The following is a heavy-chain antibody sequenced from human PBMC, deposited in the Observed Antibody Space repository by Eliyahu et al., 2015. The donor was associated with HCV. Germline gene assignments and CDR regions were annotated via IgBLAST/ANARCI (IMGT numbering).Heavy chain of an antibody. CDR2: FDLSDSNT. J-gene: IGHJ4*02. CDR1: GYSFTSYL. CDR3: ARHSSTFHFGSGSYGLDH. D-gene: IGHD3-10*01. Sequence: EVQLEQSGAEVKQPGESLRISCXGSGYSFTSYLISWVRQTPGKGLXWMGSFDLSDSNTXYSPSFQGHVTVSADTSISTAYLQWSRLKASDTAIYYCARHSSTFHFGSGSYGLDHWGQGTLVTVSS. V-gene: IGHV5-10-1*03.